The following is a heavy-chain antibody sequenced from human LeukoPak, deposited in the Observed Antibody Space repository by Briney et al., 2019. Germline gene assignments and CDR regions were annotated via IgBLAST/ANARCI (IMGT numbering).Heavy chain of an antibody. J-gene: IGHJ4*02. Sequence: GRSLRLSCAPSGFTFNSYGMHWVRQAPGKGLEWVALIWYDGSKKYYADSVKGRFTISRDNSKDTLYLQMNSLRDGDTAVYYCARGAGAAAGTFDYWGQGALVTVSS. V-gene: IGHV3-33*01. CDR3: ARGAGAAAGTFDY. D-gene: IGHD6-13*01. CDR2: IWYDGSKK. CDR1: GFTFNSYG.